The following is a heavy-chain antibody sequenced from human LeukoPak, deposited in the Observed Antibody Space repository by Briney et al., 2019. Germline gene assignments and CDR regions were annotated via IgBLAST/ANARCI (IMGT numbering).Heavy chain of an antibody. Sequence: GGSLRLSCAASGFTFSSYSMNWVRQAPGKGLEWVSSISSSSSYIYYADSVKGRFTISRDNAKNSLYLQMNSLRAEDTAVYYCASGSSGWYSNYWGQGTLVTVSS. CDR2: ISSSSSYI. J-gene: IGHJ4*02. V-gene: IGHV3-21*01. CDR1: GFTFSSYS. CDR3: ASGSSGWYSNY. D-gene: IGHD6-19*01.